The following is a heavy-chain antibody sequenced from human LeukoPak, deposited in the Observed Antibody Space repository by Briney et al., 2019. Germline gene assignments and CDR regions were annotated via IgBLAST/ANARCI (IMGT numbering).Heavy chain of an antibody. CDR2: IYSGGST. V-gene: IGHV3-53*01. CDR3: ARVGVDDSSGYYSGY. CDR1: GFTVSSNY. J-gene: IGHJ4*02. D-gene: IGHD3-22*01. Sequence: PGGSLRLSCAASGFTVSSNYMSWVRQAPGKGLEWVSVIYSGGSTYYADSVKGRFTISRDNSKNTLYLQMNSLRAEDTAVYYCARVGVDDSSGYYSGYWGQGTLVTVSS.